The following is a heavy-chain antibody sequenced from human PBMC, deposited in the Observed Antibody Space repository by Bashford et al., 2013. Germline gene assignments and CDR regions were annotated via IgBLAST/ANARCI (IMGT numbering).Heavy chain of an antibody. V-gene: IGHV4-39*07. D-gene: IGHD3-10*01. Sequence: SETLSLTCTVSGGSISSSSYYWGWIRQPPGKGLEWIGSIYYSGSTYYNPSLKSRVTISVDTSKNQFSLNLTYVTAADTAVYYCANPTGTSGIDDYWGQGALVTVSS. J-gene: IGHJ4*02. CDR2: IYYSGST. CDR3: ANPTGTSGIDDY. CDR1: GGSISSSSYY.